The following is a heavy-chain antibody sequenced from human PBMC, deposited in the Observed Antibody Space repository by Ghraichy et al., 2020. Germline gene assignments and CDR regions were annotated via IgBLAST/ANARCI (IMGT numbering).Heavy chain of an antibody. J-gene: IGHJ5*02. CDR3: ARAPVVPAAISLCLTFDP. V-gene: IGHV1-8*01. CDR1: GYTFTSYD. CDR2: MNPNSGNT. Sequence: ASVKVSCKASGYTFTSYDINWVRQATGQGLEWMGWMNPNSGNTGYAQKFQGRVTMTRNTSISTAYMELSSLRSEDTTVYYCARAPVVPAAISLCLTFDPWGQGTLVTVSS. D-gene: IGHD2-2*02.